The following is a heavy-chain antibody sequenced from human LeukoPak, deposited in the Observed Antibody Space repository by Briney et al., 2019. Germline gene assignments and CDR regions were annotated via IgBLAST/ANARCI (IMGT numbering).Heavy chain of an antibody. CDR3: ARDGCSGGSCYSFRSYYYYYMDV. V-gene: IGHV3-7*01. CDR2: IKQDGSEK. CDR1: GFTFSSYW. J-gene: IGHJ6*03. Sequence: SGGSLRLSCAASGFTFSSYWMSWVRQAPGKGLEWVANIKQDGSEKYYVDSVEGRFTISRDNAKNSLYLQMNSLRAEDTAVYYCARDGCSGGSCYSFRSYYYYYMDVWGKGTTVTVSS. D-gene: IGHD2-15*01.